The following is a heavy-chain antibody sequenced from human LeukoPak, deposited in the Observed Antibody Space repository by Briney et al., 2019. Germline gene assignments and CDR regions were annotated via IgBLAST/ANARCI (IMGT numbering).Heavy chain of an antibody. CDR1: GYTFTSYD. CDR2: TNPNSGNT. Sequence: GGSVKVSCKASGYTFTSYDINWVRQATGQGLEWMGWTNPNSGNTGYAQKFQGRVTMTRNTSISTAYMELSSLRSEDTAVYYCARAGDIVVVPAAILPLYYYYGMDVWGQGTTVTVSS. J-gene: IGHJ6*02. V-gene: IGHV1-8*01. CDR3: ARAGDIVVVPAAILPLYYYYGMDV. D-gene: IGHD2-2*01.